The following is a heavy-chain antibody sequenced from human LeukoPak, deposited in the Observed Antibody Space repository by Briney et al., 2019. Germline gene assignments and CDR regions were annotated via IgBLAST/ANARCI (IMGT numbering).Heavy chain of an antibody. V-gene: IGHV4-4*07. CDR2: VYTSGST. CDR1: GGSISSYY. D-gene: IGHD6-19*01. Sequence: RTSETLSLTCTVSGGSISSYYWSWIRQPAGKGLEWIGRVYTSGSTNYNPSLKSRVTISVDTSKNQFSLKLSSVTAADTAVYYCARGGGIAVAGTLGWYNWFDPWGQGTLVTVSS. CDR3: ARGGGIAVAGTLGWYNWFDP. J-gene: IGHJ5*02.